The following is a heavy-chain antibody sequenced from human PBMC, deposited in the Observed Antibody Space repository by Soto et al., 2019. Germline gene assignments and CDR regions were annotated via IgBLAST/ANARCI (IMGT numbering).Heavy chain of an antibody. J-gene: IGHJ4*02. CDR2: IYYSGST. CDR3: ARGLAAAGNDYFDY. CDR1: GGSISSYY. V-gene: IGHV4-59*08. D-gene: IGHD6-13*01. Sequence: PSETLSLTCTVSGGSISSYYWSWIRQPPGKGLEWIGYIYYSGSTNYNPSLKSRVTISVDTSKNQFSLKLSSVTAADTAVYYCARGLAAAGNDYFDYWGQGTLVTVSS.